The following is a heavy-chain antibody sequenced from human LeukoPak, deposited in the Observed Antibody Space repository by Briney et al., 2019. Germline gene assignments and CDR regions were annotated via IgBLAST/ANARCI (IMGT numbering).Heavy chain of an antibody. D-gene: IGHD4-17*01. CDR3: AKDILGDYVDWSFDT. V-gene: IGHV3-9*03. CDR1: GFTFDDYA. Sequence: GGSLRLSCAASGFTFDDYAMHWVRQAPGKGLEWVSGISWNSGSIGYADSVKGRFTISRDNAKNSLYLQMNSLRAEDMALYYCAKDILGDYVDWSFDTWGQGTMVTVSS. CDR2: ISWNSGSI. J-gene: IGHJ3*02.